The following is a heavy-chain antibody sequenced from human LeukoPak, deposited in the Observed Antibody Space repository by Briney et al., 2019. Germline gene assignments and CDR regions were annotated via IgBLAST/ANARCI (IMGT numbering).Heavy chain of an antibody. CDR3: ARGPGESVFDY. D-gene: IGHD3-10*01. J-gene: IGHJ4*02. V-gene: IGHV3-48*01. CDR2: ISSSSSTI. CDR1: GFTFSSYS. Sequence: GGSLRLSCAASGFTFSSYSMNWVRQAPGKGLEWVSYISSSSSTIYYADSVKGRFTISRDNAKNSLYLQMNSLRAEDTAVYYCARGPGESVFDYWGQGTLVTVSS.